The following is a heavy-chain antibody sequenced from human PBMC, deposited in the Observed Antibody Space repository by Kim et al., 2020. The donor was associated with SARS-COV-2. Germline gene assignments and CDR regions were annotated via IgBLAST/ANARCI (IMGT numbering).Heavy chain of an antibody. V-gene: IGHV1-18*01. Sequence: ASVKVSCKASGYTFTSYGISWVRQAPGQGLEWMGWISAYNGNTNYAQKLQGRVTMTTDTSTSTAYMELRSLRSDDTAVYYCARVSPRSGSYYPGSIDAFDIWGQGTMVTVSS. CDR2: ISAYNGNT. J-gene: IGHJ3*02. CDR1: GYTFTSYG. D-gene: IGHD3-10*01. CDR3: ARVSPRSGSYYPGSIDAFDI.